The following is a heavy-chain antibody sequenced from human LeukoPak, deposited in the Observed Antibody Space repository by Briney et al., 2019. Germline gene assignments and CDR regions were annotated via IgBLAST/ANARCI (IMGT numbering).Heavy chain of an antibody. Sequence: GGSLRLSCAASGFTFNDHAMYWVRQAPGKGLVWVSRINSDGSITNYADSVKGRFTISRDNAKNTLCLQMNSLRAEDTAVYYCARSSRGDAINFDYWGQGILVTVSS. J-gene: IGHJ4*02. CDR1: GFTFNDHA. CDR3: ARSSRGDAINFDY. CDR2: INSDGSIT. V-gene: IGHV3-74*01. D-gene: IGHD2-21*02.